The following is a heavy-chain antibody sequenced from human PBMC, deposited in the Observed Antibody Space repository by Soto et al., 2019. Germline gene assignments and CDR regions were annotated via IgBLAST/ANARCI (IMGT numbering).Heavy chain of an antibody. CDR3: AKGLGNAKEV. V-gene: IGHV3-23*01. CDR2: LTASGLNT. Sequence: EVQLLESGGGLVQPGGSRKLPGSASGSNFGSYAWIWVRRAPGKGLEWVPGLTASGLNTYYTDSVKGRFTISRDNSRNTVYLQMSGLRVEDTAVFHCAKGLGNAKEVWGQGTTVTVSS. J-gene: IGHJ6*02. D-gene: IGHD2-8*01. CDR1: GSNFGSYA.